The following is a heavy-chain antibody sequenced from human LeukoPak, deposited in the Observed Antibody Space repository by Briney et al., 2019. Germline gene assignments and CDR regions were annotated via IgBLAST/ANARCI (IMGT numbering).Heavy chain of an antibody. J-gene: IGHJ6*04. CDR2: IKQDGSEK. D-gene: IGHD3-10*02. Sequence: GGSLRLSCAAFGFTFSSYWMSWVRQAPGKGLEWVANIKQDGSEKYYVDSVKGRFTISRDNAKNSLYLQMNSLRAEDTAVYYCAELGITMIGGVWGKGTTVTISS. V-gene: IGHV3-7*01. CDR3: AELGITMIGGV. CDR1: GFTFSSYW.